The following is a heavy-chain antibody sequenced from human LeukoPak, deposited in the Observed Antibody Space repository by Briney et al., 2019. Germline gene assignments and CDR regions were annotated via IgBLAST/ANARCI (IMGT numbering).Heavy chain of an antibody. J-gene: IGHJ4*02. CDR1: GFTYSNSW. V-gene: IGHV3-7*01. Sequence: PGESLRLSCAASGFTYSNSWMNWVRQAPGKGLEWVANIKPDGSEKYYVDSVKGRFTISRDNAKNSLYLQMNSLRAEDTAVYYCARAAGDYYFDYWGQGTLVTVSS. CDR2: IKPDGSEK. D-gene: IGHD4-17*01. CDR3: ARAAGDYYFDY.